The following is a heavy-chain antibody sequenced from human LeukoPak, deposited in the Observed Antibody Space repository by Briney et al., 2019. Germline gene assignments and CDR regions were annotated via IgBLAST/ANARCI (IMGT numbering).Heavy chain of an antibody. CDR2: IYTSGST. Sequence: PSETLSLTCTVSGGSISSGSYYWSWIRQPAGKGLEWIGRIYTSGSTNYNPSLKSRVTISVDTSKNQFSLKLSSVTAADTAVYYCARGRAAAGKFRYYYYYYMDVWGKGTTVTVSS. CDR1: GGSISSGSYY. V-gene: IGHV4-61*02. CDR3: ARGRAAAGKFRYYYYYYMDV. J-gene: IGHJ6*03. D-gene: IGHD6-13*01.